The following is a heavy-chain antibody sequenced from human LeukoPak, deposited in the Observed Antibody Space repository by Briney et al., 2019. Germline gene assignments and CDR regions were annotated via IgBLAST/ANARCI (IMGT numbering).Heavy chain of an antibody. J-gene: IGHJ5*02. D-gene: IGHD3-3*01. CDR1: GGSISSYY. V-gene: IGHV4-59*01. Sequence: SATLSLTCTVSGGSISSYYWSWIRQPPGKGLEWIGYIYYSGSTNYNPSLKSRVTISVDTSKNQFSLKLSSVTAADTAVYYCAREERSLEWLYNGPPGWFDPWGQGTLVTVSS. CDR2: IYYSGST. CDR3: AREERSLEWLYNGPPGWFDP.